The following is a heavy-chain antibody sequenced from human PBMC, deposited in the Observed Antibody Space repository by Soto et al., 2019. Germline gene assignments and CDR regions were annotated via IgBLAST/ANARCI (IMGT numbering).Heavy chain of an antibody. CDR2: ISGSDGST. CDR3: AKERSSGYYFFDY. J-gene: IGHJ4*02. D-gene: IGHD5-12*01. CDR1: GFTFSNYA. V-gene: IGHV3-23*01. Sequence: GESLRLSCAASGFTFSNYAMSWVRQAPGEGLEWVSTISGSDGSTYYADSVKGRFTISRDISKNTLYLQMNSLRAEDTAIYYCAKERSSGYYFFDYWGQGT.